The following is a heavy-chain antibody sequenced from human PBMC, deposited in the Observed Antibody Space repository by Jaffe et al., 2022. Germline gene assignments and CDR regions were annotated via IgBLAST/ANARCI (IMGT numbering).Heavy chain of an antibody. CDR2: IYHSGST. V-gene: IGHV4-38-2*02. Sequence: QVQLQESGPGLVKPSETLSLTCAVSGYSISSGYYWGWIRQPPGKGLEWIGSIYHSGSTYYNPSLKSRVTISVDTSKNQFSLKLSSVTAADTAVYYCARDRQQLPGVFVYWGQGTLVTVSS. D-gene: IGHD6-13*01. J-gene: IGHJ4*02. CDR1: GYSISSGYY. CDR3: ARDRQQLPGVFVY.